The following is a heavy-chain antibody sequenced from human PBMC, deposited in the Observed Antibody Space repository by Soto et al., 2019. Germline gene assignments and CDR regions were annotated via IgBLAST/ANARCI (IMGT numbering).Heavy chain of an antibody. CDR2: IYWDDDK. CDR1: GFSLSSTRVA. CDR3: AHSVVAGLGYYFDY. D-gene: IGHD6-19*01. J-gene: IGHJ4*02. Sequence: SGPTLVNPTQTLTLTCTFSGFSLSSTRVAVGWIRQPPGKALEWLALIYWDDDKRYSPFLKSRLTITKGTSKNQVVLTMANMDPVDTATYYCAHSVVAGLGYYFDYWGQGTLVTVS. V-gene: IGHV2-5*02.